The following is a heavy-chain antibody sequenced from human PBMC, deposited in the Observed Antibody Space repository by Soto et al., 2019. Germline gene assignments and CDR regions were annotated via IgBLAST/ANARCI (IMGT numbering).Heavy chain of an antibody. CDR3: AQRCGYHAALYY. Sequence: QVQLVESGGGVVQPGRSLRLSCAASGFTFSSYGMHWVRQAPGKGLEWVAVISYDGSNTYYADSVKGRFTISRDNSKNTLYLQMNSLSAEDKTVYYCAQRCGYHAALYYWCQGTLVTVSS. J-gene: IGHJ4*02. D-gene: IGHD3-22*01. CDR2: ISYDGSNT. V-gene: IGHV3-30*03. CDR1: GFTFSSYG.